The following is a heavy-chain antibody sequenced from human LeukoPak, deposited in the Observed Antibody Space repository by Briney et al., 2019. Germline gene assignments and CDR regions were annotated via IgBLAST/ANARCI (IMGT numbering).Heavy chain of an antibody. Sequence: PSETLSLTCTVSGGSLSSHYWSWIRQPPGKGLEWSGYIYYSGSTNYNHCIKSLVTISVDTCKNQFSLKLSSVTAADTAVYYGARGLSRGYSGYEPSYYYYYYMDVWGKGTTVTVSS. CDR3: ARGLSRGYSGYEPSYYYYYYMDV. D-gene: IGHD5-12*01. V-gene: IGHV4-59*11. CDR1: GGSLSSHY. J-gene: IGHJ6*03. CDR2: IYYSGST.